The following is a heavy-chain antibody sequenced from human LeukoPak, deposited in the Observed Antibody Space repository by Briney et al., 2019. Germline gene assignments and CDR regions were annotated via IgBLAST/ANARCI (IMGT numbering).Heavy chain of an antibody. CDR3: ARVALYSSSWYLYY. D-gene: IGHD6-13*01. J-gene: IGHJ4*02. CDR2: ISAYNGNT. Sequence: ASVKVSCKASGYTFTSYGISWVRQAPGQGPEWMGWISAYNGNTNYAQKLQGRVTMTTDTSTSTAYMELRSLRSDDTAVYYCARVALYSSSWYLYYWGQGTLVTVSS. CDR1: GYTFTSYG. V-gene: IGHV1-18*01.